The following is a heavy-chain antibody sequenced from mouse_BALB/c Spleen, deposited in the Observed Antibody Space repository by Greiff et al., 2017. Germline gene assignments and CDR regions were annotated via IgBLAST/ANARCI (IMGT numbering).Heavy chain of an antibody. CDR1: GFSLTSFG. CDR2: IWAGGST. J-gene: IGHJ3*01. V-gene: IGHV2-9*02. CDR3: ARGIRFAY. Sequence: VKLMESGPGLVAPSQSLSITCTVSGFSLTSFGVHWVRQPLGKGLEWLGVIWAGGSTNYNSALMSRLSISKDNSKSQVFLKMNSLQTDDTAMYYCARGIRFAYWGQGTLVTVSA.